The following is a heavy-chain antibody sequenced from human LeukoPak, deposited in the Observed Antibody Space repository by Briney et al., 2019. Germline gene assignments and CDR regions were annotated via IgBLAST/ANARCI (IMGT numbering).Heavy chain of an antibody. Sequence: GASVKVSCKASGGTFSSYAISWVRQAPGQGLEWMGGIIPIFGTANYAQKFQGRVTITTDESTSTAYMELSSLRSEDTAVYYCARGRWGWLQYFDYWGQGTLVTVSS. D-gene: IGHD5-24*01. J-gene: IGHJ4*02. CDR2: IIPIFGTA. CDR1: GGTFSSYA. CDR3: ARGRWGWLQYFDY. V-gene: IGHV1-69*05.